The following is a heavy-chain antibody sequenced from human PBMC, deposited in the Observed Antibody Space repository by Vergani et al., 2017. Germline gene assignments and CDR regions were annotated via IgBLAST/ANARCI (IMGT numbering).Heavy chain of an antibody. D-gene: IGHD1-1*01. CDR1: GGTFSSYA. J-gene: IGHJ3*02. Sequence: QVQLVQSGAEVKKPGSSVKVSCKASGGTFSSYAISWVRQAPGQGLEWMGGIIPIFGTANYAQKFQGRVTITADESTSTAYMELSSLRSEDTAVYYCARDLLSGGLLEKGAFDIWGQGTMVTVSS. CDR2: IIPIFGTA. CDR3: ARDLLSGGLLEKGAFDI. V-gene: IGHV1-69*01.